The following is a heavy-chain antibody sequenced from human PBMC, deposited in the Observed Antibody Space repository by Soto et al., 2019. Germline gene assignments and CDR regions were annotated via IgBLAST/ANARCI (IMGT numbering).Heavy chain of an antibody. D-gene: IGHD3-3*01. CDR3: ARDPRVETSLMAVFQG. J-gene: IGHJ1*01. V-gene: IGHV3-33*01. Sequence: QVQLVESGGGVVQPGRSLRLSCAGSGFSFSNYGMHWVRQAPGKGLEWVALIWYDGSNKYYADSVKGRFTISRDNSKNTLYLQMSRLRNEDTAGYYCARDPRVETSLMAVFQGWGQGTLVTVSS. CDR1: GFSFSNYG. CDR2: IWYDGSNK.